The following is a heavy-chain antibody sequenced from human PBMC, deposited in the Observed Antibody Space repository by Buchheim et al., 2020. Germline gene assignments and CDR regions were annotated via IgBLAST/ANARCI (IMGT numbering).Heavy chain of an antibody. CDR3: ARAPAKFRGYDSTPFDY. Sequence: QVQLVQSGAEVKKPGSSVKVSCKASGGTFSSYTISWVRQAPGQGLEWMGRIIPILGIANYAQKFQGRVTITADKSTSTAYMELSSLRSEDTAVYYCARAPAKFRGYDSTPFDYWGQGTL. CDR1: GGTFSSYT. V-gene: IGHV1-69*02. D-gene: IGHD5-12*01. CDR2: IIPILGIA. J-gene: IGHJ4*02.